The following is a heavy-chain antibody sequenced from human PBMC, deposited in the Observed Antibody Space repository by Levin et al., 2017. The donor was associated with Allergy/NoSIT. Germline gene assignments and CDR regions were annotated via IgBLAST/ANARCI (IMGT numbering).Heavy chain of an antibody. V-gene: IGHV3-30-3*01. Sequence: WGSLRLSCAASGFAFNSYAMHWVRQGPGKGLEWVAVISYDGNNEYYGESVKGRFTISRDNSKNTLYLQMNSLRTEDAAVYYCARPYNSGWFGDLDYWGQGTLVTVSS. CDR2: ISYDGNNE. J-gene: IGHJ4*02. CDR3: ARPYNSGWFGDLDY. CDR1: GFAFNSYA. D-gene: IGHD6-19*01.